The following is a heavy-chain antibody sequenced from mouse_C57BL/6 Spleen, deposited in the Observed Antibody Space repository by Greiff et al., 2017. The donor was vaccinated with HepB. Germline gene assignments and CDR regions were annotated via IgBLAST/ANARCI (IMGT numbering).Heavy chain of an antibody. CDR2: IYPRSGNT. CDR1: GYTFTSYG. V-gene: IGHV1-81*01. J-gene: IGHJ3*01. CDR3: ARRDDGYRDWFAY. D-gene: IGHD2-3*01. Sequence: QVQLNQSGAELARPGASVKLSCKASGYTFTSYGISWVKQRTGQGLEWIGEIYPRSGNTYYNEKFKGKATLTADKSSSTAYMELRSLTSEDSAVYFCARRDDGYRDWFAYWGQGTLVTVSA.